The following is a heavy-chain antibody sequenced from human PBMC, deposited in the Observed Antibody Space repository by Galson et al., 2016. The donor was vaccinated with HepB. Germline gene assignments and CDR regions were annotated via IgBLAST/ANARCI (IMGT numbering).Heavy chain of an antibody. D-gene: IGHD6-19*01. CDR3: ARRGFSGWDPFDF. J-gene: IGHJ4*02. CDR2: IYYSGTT. CDR1: GGSISSHNYY. V-gene: IGHV4-39*01. Sequence: SETLSLTCNVSGGSISSHNYYWGWIRQPPGKNLEWIASIYYSGTTSHNPSLESRVAVSVDTSKNQFSLSLRSVTAADTAVYYCARRGFSGWDPFDFWGQGTLVTVSS.